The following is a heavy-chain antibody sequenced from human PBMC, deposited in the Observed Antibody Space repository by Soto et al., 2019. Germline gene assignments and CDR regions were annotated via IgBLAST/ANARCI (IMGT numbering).Heavy chain of an antibody. CDR2: IYYSGST. CDR1: CGSISSSSYY. CDR3: VRGSAANVY. V-gene: IGHV4-39*07. J-gene: IGHJ4*02. D-gene: IGHD2-15*01. Sequence: PSETLSLTCTVSCGSISSSSYYWGWIRQPPGKGLEWIGSIYYSGSTYYNPSLESRVSMSIDTSRNQFSLKLSSVTAADPAVYYCVRGSAANVYWGQGMLVTVYS.